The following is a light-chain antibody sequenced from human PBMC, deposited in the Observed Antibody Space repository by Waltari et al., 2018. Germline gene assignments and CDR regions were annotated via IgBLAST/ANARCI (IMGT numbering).Light chain of an antibody. Sequence: DIQMTQSPSSVSASVGDRITITCRASLAMSTWLAWYQQKPGKAPNLLIYDASKLKSGVPSRFSGSGSGTDFTLTISSLQPEDFATYYCQPTNGFPLTFGGGTKVEIK. J-gene: IGKJ4*01. CDR2: DAS. CDR3: QPTNGFPLT. V-gene: IGKV1-12*01. CDR1: LAMSTW.